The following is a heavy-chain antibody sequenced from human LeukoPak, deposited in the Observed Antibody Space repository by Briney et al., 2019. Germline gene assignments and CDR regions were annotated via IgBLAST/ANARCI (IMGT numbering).Heavy chain of an antibody. CDR2: IKQDGSEK. Sequence: GGSLRLSCAASGFTFSSYWMSWVRQAPGKGLEWVANIKQDGSEKYYVDSVKGRFTISRDNAKNSLYLQMNSLRAEDTAVYYCARGGDGYNLAFDIWGQGTVVTVSS. CDR1: GFTFSSYW. J-gene: IGHJ3*02. V-gene: IGHV3-7*05. CDR3: ARGGDGYNLAFDI. D-gene: IGHD5-24*01.